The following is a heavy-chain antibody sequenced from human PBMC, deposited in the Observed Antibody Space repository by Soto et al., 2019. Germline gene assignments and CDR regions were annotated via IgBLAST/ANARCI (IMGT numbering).Heavy chain of an antibody. CDR2: VYYRGRS. CDR3: VSQRTTVPTQAYFDY. V-gene: IGHV4-39*01. CDR1: GGSVTNSSYY. D-gene: IGHD4-17*01. Sequence: SETLSLTCTVSGGSVTNSSYYWGWIRQSPGKGLEWIGSVYYRGRSYSKSSVKSRVTISVDTSKNRFSLSLNSVTASDTAVYFRVSQRTTVPTQAYFDYWGPGALATVSS. J-gene: IGHJ4*02.